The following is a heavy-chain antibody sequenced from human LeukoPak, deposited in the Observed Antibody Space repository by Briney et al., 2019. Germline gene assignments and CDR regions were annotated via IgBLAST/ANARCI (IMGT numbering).Heavy chain of an antibody. D-gene: IGHD4-23*01. CDR1: GFTFSSYA. V-gene: IGHV3-23*01. CDR3: ARDQDYGGNSGYFDY. CDR2: ISGSGDST. Sequence: GGSLRLSCAASGFTFSSYAMSWVRQAPGKGLEWVAGISGSGDSTDYADSVKGRFTISRDNAKNSLYLQMNSLRAEDTALYYCARDQDYGGNSGYFDYWGQGTLVTVSS. J-gene: IGHJ4*02.